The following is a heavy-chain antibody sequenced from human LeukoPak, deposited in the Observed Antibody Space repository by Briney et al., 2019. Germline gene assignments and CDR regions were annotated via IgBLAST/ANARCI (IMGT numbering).Heavy chain of an antibody. CDR3: ARARGMTTVTYNLDY. CDR1: GGAFSSYA. Sequence: SVKVSCKASGGAFSSYAISWVRQAPGQGLEWMGRIITILGIANYAQKFQGRVTITADKSTSTAYMELSSLRSEDTAVYYCARARGMTTVTYNLDYWGQGTLVTVSS. D-gene: IGHD4-11*01. V-gene: IGHV1-69*04. CDR2: IITILGIA. J-gene: IGHJ4*02.